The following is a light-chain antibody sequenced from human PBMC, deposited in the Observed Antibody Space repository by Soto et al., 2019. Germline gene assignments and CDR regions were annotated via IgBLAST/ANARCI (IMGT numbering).Light chain of an antibody. Sequence: QSALTQPASVSGSPGQSITMSCTGTSSDVGTYNLVSWYQHHPGKAPKLMIYEVNERPSGVPDRFSGSKSGNTASLTISGLQAEDEADYYCSSYTSSSTRVFGTGTKVTVL. CDR1: SSDVGTYNL. CDR3: SSYTSSSTRV. CDR2: EVN. J-gene: IGLJ1*01. V-gene: IGLV2-14*02.